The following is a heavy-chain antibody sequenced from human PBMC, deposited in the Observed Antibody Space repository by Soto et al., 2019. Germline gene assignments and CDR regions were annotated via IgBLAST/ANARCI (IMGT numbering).Heavy chain of an antibody. CDR1: GVTLSDYP. Sequence: QVQLVQSGAEVKKPGSSVKVSCKASGVTLSDYPINWVRQAPGQGLEWMGGLLPIFGTTIYAQKFQGRLTITADESTNTAYMELSDLRPEDTAIFYCARGYCCYATCNNWILNGLDPWGQGTLVTVSS. J-gene: IGHJ5*02. CDR3: ARGYCCYATCNNWILNGLDP. V-gene: IGHV1-69*01. D-gene: IGHD2-2*01. CDR2: LLPIFGTT.